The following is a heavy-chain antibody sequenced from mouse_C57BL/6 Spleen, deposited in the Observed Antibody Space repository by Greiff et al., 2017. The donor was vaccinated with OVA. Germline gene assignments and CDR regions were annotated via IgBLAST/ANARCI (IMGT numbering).Heavy chain of an antibody. CDR1: GYTFTSYW. J-gene: IGHJ1*03. Sequence: QVQLQQSGAELVKPGASVKLSCKASGYTFTSYWMQWVKQRPGQGLEWIGEIDPSDSYTNYNQKFKGKATLTVDTASSTAYMQLSSLTSEDSAVYYCARGFTGSTYWYFDVWGTGTTVTVSS. D-gene: IGHD1-1*01. CDR2: IDPSDSYT. CDR3: ARGFTGSTYWYFDV. V-gene: IGHV1-50*01.